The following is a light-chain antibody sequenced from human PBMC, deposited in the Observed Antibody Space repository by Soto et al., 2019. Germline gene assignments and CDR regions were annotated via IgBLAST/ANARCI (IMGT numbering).Light chain of an antibody. CDR1: QSVSSY. J-gene: IGKJ1*01. Sequence: ETVLTQSPATLSLSPGERATLSCRASQSVSSYLAWYQQKPGQAPRLLIYDTSNRATGIPARFSGSGSGTDFTLTISSLEPEDFAVYFCQQRDKWAAWTFGQGTKVEIK. V-gene: IGKV3-11*01. CDR3: QQRDKWAAWT. CDR2: DTS.